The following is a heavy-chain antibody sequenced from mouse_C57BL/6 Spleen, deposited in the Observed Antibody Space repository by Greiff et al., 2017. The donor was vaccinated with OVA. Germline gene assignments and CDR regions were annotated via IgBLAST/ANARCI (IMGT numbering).Heavy chain of an antibody. CDR3: ARREYDVSHCYVDV. Sequence: VQLQQSGPELVKPGASVKIPCKASGFTFPDYNLDWVQQSHGKSLEWIGDINPNIGGIIYNQKFKGKATLTVDKAASTAYMELRSLTSEDTAVYYCARREYDVSHCYVDVWGTGTTVTVSS. CDR2: INPNIGGI. J-gene: IGHJ1*03. D-gene: IGHD2-14*01. CDR1: GFTFPDYN. V-gene: IGHV1-18*01.